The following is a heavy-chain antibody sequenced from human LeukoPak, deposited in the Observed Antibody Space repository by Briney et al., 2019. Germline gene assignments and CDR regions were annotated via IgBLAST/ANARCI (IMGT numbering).Heavy chain of an antibody. D-gene: IGHD6-6*01. V-gene: IGHV4-4*07. J-gene: IGHJ4*02. CDR2: IHTSETT. CDR3: ASSSCKKTFDY. Sequence: SETLSLTCSVSGGPITFYYWNWIRKAAGKGLVWIGRIHTSETTNYNPSLKSRITMPIDTSQKKFSLHLTSVTAADTAVYYCASSSCKKTFDYWGQGALVTVSS. CDR1: GGPITFYY.